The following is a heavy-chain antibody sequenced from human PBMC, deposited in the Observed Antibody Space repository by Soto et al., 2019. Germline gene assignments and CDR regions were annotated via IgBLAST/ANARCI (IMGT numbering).Heavy chain of an antibody. CDR3: AARIVGANIDY. J-gene: IGHJ4*02. Sequence: PSETLSLTCAVYGGSFSGYYWSWIRQPPGKGLEWIGYIYYSGSTYYNPSLKSRVTISVDTSKNQFSLKLSSVTAADTAVYYCAARIVGANIDYWGQGTLVTVSS. V-gene: IGHV4-34*01. D-gene: IGHD1-26*01. CDR1: GGSFSGYY. CDR2: IYYSGST.